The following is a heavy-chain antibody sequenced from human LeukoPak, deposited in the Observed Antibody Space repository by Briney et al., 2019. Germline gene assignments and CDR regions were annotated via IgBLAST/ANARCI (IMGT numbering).Heavy chain of an antibody. Sequence: PGGSLRLSCAASGFTFDDYAMHWVRQAPGKGLEWVSGISWNSGSIGYADSVKGRFTISRDNAKNSLYLQMNSLRVEDTAVYYCARFNYYDSSGYDYWGQGTLVTVSS. CDR3: ARFNYYDSSGYDY. V-gene: IGHV3-9*01. J-gene: IGHJ4*02. D-gene: IGHD3-22*01. CDR1: GFTFDDYA. CDR2: ISWNSGSI.